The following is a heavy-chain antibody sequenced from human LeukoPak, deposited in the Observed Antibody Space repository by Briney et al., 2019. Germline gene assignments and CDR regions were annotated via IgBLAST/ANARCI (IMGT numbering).Heavy chain of an antibody. Sequence: KTGGSLRLSCAASGFTFSSYSMNWVRQAPGKGLEWVSSISSSSSYIYYADSVKGRFTISRDNAKNSLYLQMNSLRAEDTAVYYCARETTGIAAAGRINWFDPWGQGTLVTVSS. J-gene: IGHJ5*02. CDR2: ISSSSSYI. D-gene: IGHD6-13*01. V-gene: IGHV3-21*01. CDR3: ARETTGIAAAGRINWFDP. CDR1: GFTFSSYS.